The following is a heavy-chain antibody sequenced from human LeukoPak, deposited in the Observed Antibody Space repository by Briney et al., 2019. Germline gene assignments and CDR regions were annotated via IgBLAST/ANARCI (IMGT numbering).Heavy chain of an antibody. CDR2: ISAYNGNT. Sequence: ASVKVSCKASGYTFTTYVIHWVRQAPGQRLEWMGWISAYNGNTNYAQKLQGRVTMTTDTSTSTAYMELRSLRSDDTAVYYCARDKMMPAAGFFDYWGQGTLVTVSS. D-gene: IGHD6-13*01. V-gene: IGHV1-18*01. CDR1: GYTFTTYV. CDR3: ARDKMMPAAGFFDY. J-gene: IGHJ4*02.